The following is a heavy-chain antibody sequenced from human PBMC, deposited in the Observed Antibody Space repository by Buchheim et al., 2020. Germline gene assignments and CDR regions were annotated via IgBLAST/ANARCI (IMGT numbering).Heavy chain of an antibody. D-gene: IGHD3-10*01. Sequence: QVQLVESGGGVVQPGRSLRLSCAASGFTFSSYGMHWVRQAPGKGLEWVAVISYDGSNKYYADSVKGRFTISRDNSKNTLYLQMNSLRAEDTAVYYCAKDLSVSYYQDYWGQGTL. J-gene: IGHJ4*02. CDR3: AKDLSVSYYQDY. V-gene: IGHV3-30*18. CDR2: ISYDGSNK. CDR1: GFTFSSYG.